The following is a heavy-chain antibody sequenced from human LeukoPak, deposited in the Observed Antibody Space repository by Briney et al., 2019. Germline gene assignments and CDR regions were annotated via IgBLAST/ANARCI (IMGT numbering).Heavy chain of an antibody. Sequence: ASVKVSCKASGGTFSSYAISWVRQAPGQGLEWMGRIIPIFGTANYAQKFQGRVTITTDESTSTAYMELSSLRSEDTAVYYCARGRGRDGYHPSGYWGQGTLVTVSS. CDR2: IIPIFGTA. CDR1: GGTFSSYA. CDR3: ARGRGRDGYHPSGY. J-gene: IGHJ4*02. V-gene: IGHV1-69*05. D-gene: IGHD5-24*01.